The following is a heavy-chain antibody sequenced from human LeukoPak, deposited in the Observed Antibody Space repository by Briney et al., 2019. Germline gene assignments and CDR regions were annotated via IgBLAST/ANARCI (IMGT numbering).Heavy chain of an antibody. D-gene: IGHD2-21*01. CDR2: ISYDGSNK. V-gene: IGHV3-30*03. CDR1: GFTFSSYG. CDR3: ARDPSTIPSY. Sequence: GGSLRLSCAASGFTFSSYGMHWVRQAPGKGLEWVAVISYDGSNKYYADSVKGRFTISRDNSKNTLYLQMSSLRAEDTAVYYCARDPSTIPSYRGQGTLVTVSS. J-gene: IGHJ4*02.